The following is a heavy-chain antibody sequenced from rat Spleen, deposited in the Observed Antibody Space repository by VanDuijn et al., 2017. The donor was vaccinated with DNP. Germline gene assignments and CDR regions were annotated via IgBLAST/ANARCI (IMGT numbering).Heavy chain of an antibody. Sequence: EVQLVESGGGLVQPGRSLKLSCAASGFTFSDYYMAWVRQAPKKGLEWVATISTSGDRTYYPVSVKGRFTISRDNAKSTLYLQMNSLRSEDTATYYCARGSGTYYWYFDFWGPGTMVTVSS. CDR2: ISTSGDRT. J-gene: IGHJ1*01. CDR3: ARGSGTYYWYFDF. D-gene: IGHD5-1*01. V-gene: IGHV5-25*01. CDR1: GFTFSDYY.